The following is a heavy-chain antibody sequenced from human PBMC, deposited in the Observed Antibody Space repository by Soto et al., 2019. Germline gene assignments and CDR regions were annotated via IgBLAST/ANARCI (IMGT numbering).Heavy chain of an antibody. D-gene: IGHD6-13*01. J-gene: IGHJ4*02. CDR2: VYYNGET. Sequence: QVQLQESGPGLVKPSETLPLTCTVSGDSISSGAYYWAWIRQPPGKGLEWIGAVYYNGETYSNPSRKGRVTRSIDTSNNRFSLKLSSVTAADTAVYYCARPGGSTLRDYWGQGTLVTVSS. CDR1: GDSISSGAYY. CDR3: ARPGGSTLRDY. V-gene: IGHV4-39*01.